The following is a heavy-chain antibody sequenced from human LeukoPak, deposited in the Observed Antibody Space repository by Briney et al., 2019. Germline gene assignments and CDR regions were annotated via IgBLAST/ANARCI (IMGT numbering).Heavy chain of an antibody. D-gene: IGHD3-3*01. Sequence: PSQTLSLTCIVSGGSISSGNYYWSWIRQPAGKGREGIGRIYTSGSTNYNPSLKSRLTPSLDTSKNQFSLKLSSVTAADTAVYYCARDHRESFYDFWSAFDPWGQGTLVTVSS. CDR3: ARDHRESFYDFWSAFDP. J-gene: IGHJ5*02. CDR1: GGSISSGNYY. V-gene: IGHV4-61*02. CDR2: IYTSGST.